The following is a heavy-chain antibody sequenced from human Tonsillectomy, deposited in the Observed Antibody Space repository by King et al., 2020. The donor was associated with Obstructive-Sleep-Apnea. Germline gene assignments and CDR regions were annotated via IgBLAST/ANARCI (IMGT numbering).Heavy chain of an antibody. J-gene: IGHJ6*02. CDR1: GDSISTYY. CDR3: ARASMKFGEVPPYGMDV. D-gene: IGHD3-10*01. Sequence: VQLQESGPGLVKPSETLSLTCTVSGDSISTYYWSWIRQPAGKGLEWIGRIYTSGSTNYNPSLKSRVTMSVDTSKNQFSLKLSSVTAADTAVYYCARASMKFGEVPPYGMDVWGQGTTVTVSS. CDR2: IYTSGST. V-gene: IGHV4-4*07.